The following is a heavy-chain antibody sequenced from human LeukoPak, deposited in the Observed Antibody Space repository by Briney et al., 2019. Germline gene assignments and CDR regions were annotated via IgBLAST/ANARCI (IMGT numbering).Heavy chain of an antibody. D-gene: IGHD5-18*01. CDR3: AKGPRQLWLFFDY. J-gene: IGHJ4*02. CDR2: ISYDGSNK. CDR1: GFTFSSYA. Sequence: GGSLRLSCAASGFTFSSYAMHWVRQAPGKGLEWVAVISYDGSNKYYADSVKGRFTISRDNSKNTLYLQMNSLRAEDTAVYYCAKGPRQLWLFFDYWGQGTLVTVSS. V-gene: IGHV3-30-3*01.